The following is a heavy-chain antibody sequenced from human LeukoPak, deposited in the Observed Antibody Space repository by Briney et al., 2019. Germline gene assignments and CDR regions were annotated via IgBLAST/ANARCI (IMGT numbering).Heavy chain of an antibody. D-gene: IGHD3/OR15-3a*01. J-gene: IGHJ1*01. Sequence: PSQTLSLTCTVSGGSISSYYWSWIRQPAGKGLEWLGRIYTSGSTNYNPSFKSRVTMSVDTSKNQFSLKLSSVTAADTAVYYCARGPLDFWTGYSNTAEYFQHWGQGTLVTVSS. CDR2: IYTSGST. CDR3: ARGPLDFWTGYSNTAEYFQH. V-gene: IGHV4-4*07. CDR1: GGSISSYY.